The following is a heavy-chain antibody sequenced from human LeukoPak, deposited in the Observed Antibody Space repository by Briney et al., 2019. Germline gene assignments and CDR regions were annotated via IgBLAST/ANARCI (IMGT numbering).Heavy chain of an antibody. CDR3: ARDGRVAAAGPFDY. Sequence: SETLSLTCTVSGGSISSYYWSWIRQPAGKGLEWIGRIYTSGSTNYNPSLKSRVTISVDKSKNQFSLKLSSVTAADTAVYYCARDGRVAAAGPFDYWGQGTLVTVSS. J-gene: IGHJ4*02. V-gene: IGHV4-4*07. CDR2: IYTSGST. D-gene: IGHD6-13*01. CDR1: GGSISSYY.